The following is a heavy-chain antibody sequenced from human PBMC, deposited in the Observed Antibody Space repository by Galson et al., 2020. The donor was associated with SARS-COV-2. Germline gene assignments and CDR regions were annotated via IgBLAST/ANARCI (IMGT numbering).Heavy chain of an antibody. Sequence: GESLKISCKASGYTFTGYYMHWVRQAPGQGLEWMGWINPNSGGTNYAQKFQGRFTMTRDTSISTAYMELSRLRSDDTAVYYCARGPYYYDSSGYLGGFDYWGQGTLVTVSS. J-gene: IGHJ4*02. D-gene: IGHD3-22*01. CDR1: GYTFTGYY. CDR2: INPNSGGT. CDR3: ARGPYYYDSSGYLGGFDY. V-gene: IGHV1-2*02.